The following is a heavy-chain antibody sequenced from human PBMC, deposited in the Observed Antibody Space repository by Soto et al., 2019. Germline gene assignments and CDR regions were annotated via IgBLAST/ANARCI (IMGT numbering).Heavy chain of an antibody. V-gene: IGHV4-59*01. CDR3: ARSVAVPGAHIDY. CDR1: GGSISGSY. Sequence: SETLSLTCSVSGGSISGSYWSWIRQSPGKGLEWLGYVYYTGSTNYSPSLRSRVSISVDTSKNEFSLRLSSVTAADTAVYFCARSVAVPGAHIDYWGKGTQVTVSS. D-gene: IGHD6-19*01. J-gene: IGHJ4*02. CDR2: VYYTGST.